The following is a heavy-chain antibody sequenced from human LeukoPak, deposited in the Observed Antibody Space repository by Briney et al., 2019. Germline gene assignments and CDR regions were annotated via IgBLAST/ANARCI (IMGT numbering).Heavy chain of an antibody. J-gene: IGHJ4*02. V-gene: IGHV3-7*03. CDR3: ATIIRGYSGYDYALDY. Sequence: GGSLRLSCAASGFTFSSYWMSWVRQAPGKGLEWVANIKQDGSEKYYVDSVKGRFTISRDNAKNSLYLQMNSLRAEDTAVYYCATIIRGYSGYDYALDYWGQGTLVTVSS. CDR2: IKQDGSEK. D-gene: IGHD5-12*01. CDR1: GFTFSSYW.